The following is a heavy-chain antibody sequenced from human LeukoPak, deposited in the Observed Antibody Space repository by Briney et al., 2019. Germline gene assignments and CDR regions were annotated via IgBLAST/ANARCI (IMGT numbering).Heavy chain of an antibody. V-gene: IGHV3-48*01. J-gene: IGHJ6*02. D-gene: IGHD2-15*01. CDR1: GFTFNYYW. CDR3: ARVFKEIVVVYTGTAYYYGMDV. CDR2: ISGSSSTI. Sequence: GGSLRLSCAASGFTFNYYWLTWVRQAPGKGLEWVSYISGSSSTIYYADSVKGRFTISRDNAKNSLYLQMNSLRAEDTAVYYCARVFKEIVVVYTGTAYYYGMDVWGQGTTVTVSS.